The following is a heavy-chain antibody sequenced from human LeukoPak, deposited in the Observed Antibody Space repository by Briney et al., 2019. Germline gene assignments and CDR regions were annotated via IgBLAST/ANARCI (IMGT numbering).Heavy chain of an antibody. D-gene: IGHD3-9*01. V-gene: IGHV4-34*01. J-gene: IGHJ5*02. CDR3: ARERYFDWLLSYNWFDP. CDR2: INHSGST. CDR1: GGSFSGYY. Sequence: SENLSLTCAVYGGSFSGYYWSWIRQPPGKGLEWIGEINHSGSTNYNPSLKSRVTISVDTSKNQFSLKLSSVTAADTAVYYCARERYFDWLLSYNWFDPWGQGTLVTVSS.